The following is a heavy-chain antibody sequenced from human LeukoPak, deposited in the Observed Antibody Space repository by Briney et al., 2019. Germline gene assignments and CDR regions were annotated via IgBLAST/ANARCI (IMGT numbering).Heavy chain of an antibody. Sequence: SETLSLTCTVSGGSICSYYWSWIRQPPGKGLEWIGYIYYSGSTNYNPSLKSRVTISVDTSKNQFSLKLSSVTAADTAVYYCAGRRIAARHIDYWGQGTLVTVSS. J-gene: IGHJ4*02. CDR1: GGSICSYY. CDR3: AGRRIAARHIDY. V-gene: IGHV4-59*12. CDR2: IYYSGST. D-gene: IGHD6-6*01.